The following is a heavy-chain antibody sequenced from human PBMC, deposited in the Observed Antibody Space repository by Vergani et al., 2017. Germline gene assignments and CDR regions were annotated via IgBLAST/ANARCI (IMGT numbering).Heavy chain of an antibody. D-gene: IGHD6-13*01. V-gene: IGHV1-8*01. J-gene: IGHJ4*02. CDR3: ARELSAAGT. CDR2: MNPNSGNT. Sequence: QVQLVQSGAEVKKPGASVTVSCKASGYTFTSYDINWVRQATGQWLEWMGWMNPNSGNTGYTQKFQGRVTRTRNSSISTAYMELSRLRSDDTAVYYCARELSAAGTWSQGTLVTVSS. CDR1: GYTFTSYD.